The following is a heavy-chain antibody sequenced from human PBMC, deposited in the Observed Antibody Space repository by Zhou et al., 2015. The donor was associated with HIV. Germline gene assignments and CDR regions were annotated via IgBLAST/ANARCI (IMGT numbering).Heavy chain of an antibody. CDR1: GGTFSSYA. J-gene: IGHJ5*02. CDR2: IIPIFGTA. D-gene: IGHD3-22*01. Sequence: QVQLVQSGAEVKKPGSSVKVSCKASGGTFSSYAISWVRQAPGQGLEWMGGIIPIFGTANYAQKFQGRVTITADESTSTAYMELSSLRSEDTAVYYCARGTYYYDSSGYYWFDPWGQGTLVTVSS. V-gene: IGHV1-69*12. CDR3: ARGTYYYDSSGYYWFDP.